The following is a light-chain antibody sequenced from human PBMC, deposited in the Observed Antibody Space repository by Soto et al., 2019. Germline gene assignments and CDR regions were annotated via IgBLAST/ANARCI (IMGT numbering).Light chain of an antibody. Sequence: EIVLTQSPGPLSLSPGERATLSCRASQSVSTSYLACYQQKPGQAPRLLIYGASSRATGIPDRFSGSGSGADFTLTISRLEPEDLAVYYCQQYGSVPLTFGGGTKVEIK. J-gene: IGKJ4*01. CDR2: GAS. V-gene: IGKV3-20*01. CDR3: QQYGSVPLT. CDR1: QSVSTSY.